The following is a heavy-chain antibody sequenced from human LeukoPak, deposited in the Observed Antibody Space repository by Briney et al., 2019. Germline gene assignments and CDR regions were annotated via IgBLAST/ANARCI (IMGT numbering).Heavy chain of an antibody. CDR3: STEDKYCTGANCGVF. D-gene: IGHD2-8*02. V-gene: IGHV1-2*02. CDR2: IIPDSGGT. J-gene: IGHJ4*02. CDR1: GYTLTEYY. Sequence: ASVKVSCKASGYTLTEYYIHWVRQAPGQGLEWMGFIIPDSGGTTYQQKFQGGVTMTRDTSISTFYMELSSLRPDDTAVYYCSTEDKYCTGANCGVFWGQGTLVTVSS.